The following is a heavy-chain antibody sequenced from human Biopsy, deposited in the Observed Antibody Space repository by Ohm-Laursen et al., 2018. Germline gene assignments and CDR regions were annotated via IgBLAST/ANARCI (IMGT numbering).Heavy chain of an antibody. CDR1: GYSISSGYY. CDR2: IYHSGST. CDR3: ARGMRSSGWPYFDS. V-gene: IGHV4-38-2*01. D-gene: IGHD6-19*01. J-gene: IGHJ4*02. Sequence: SDTLSLTCAVSGYSISSGYYWGWIRQPPGKGLEWIGSIYHSGSTYYNPSLESRVTMSVDMPKNQFSLKLSSVTAADTAIYYCARGMRSSGWPYFDSWGQGTLVTVSS.